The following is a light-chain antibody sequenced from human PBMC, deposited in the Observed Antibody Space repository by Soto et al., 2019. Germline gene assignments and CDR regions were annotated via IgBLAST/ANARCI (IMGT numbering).Light chain of an antibody. V-gene: IGKV4-1*01. CDR2: WAS. J-gene: IGKJ4*01. CDR3: HQYYSIPLT. CDR1: QSVLYTSNNKNH. Sequence: DIVMTQSPDSLAVSLGERATINCKSSQSVLYTSNNKNHLAWYRQKPGQPPELLIYWASTRESGVPGRFSGSGSGTDFTLTISSLQAEDVAVYYCHQYYSIPLTFGGGTKVEIK.